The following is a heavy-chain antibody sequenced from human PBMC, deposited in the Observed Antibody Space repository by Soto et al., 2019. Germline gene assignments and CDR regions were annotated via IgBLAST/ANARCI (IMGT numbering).Heavy chain of an antibody. CDR2: INPSGGST. Sequence: ASVKVSCKASGYTFTSYYMHWVRQAPGQGLEWMGIINPSGGSTSYAQKFQGRVTMTRDTSTSTVYMELSSLRSEDTAVYYCARDINYYDSSGYYYPFDYWGQGPRSPSPQ. V-gene: IGHV1-46*01. CDR3: ARDINYYDSSGYYYPFDY. CDR1: GYTFTSYY. D-gene: IGHD3-22*01. J-gene: IGHJ4*02.